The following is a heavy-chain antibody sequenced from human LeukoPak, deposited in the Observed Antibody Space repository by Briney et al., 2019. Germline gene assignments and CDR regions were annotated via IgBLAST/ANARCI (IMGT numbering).Heavy chain of an antibody. V-gene: IGHV1-2*02. CDR1: GYTFTGYY. J-gene: IGHJ5*02. CDR2: INPNSGGT. CDR3: AKVVWFGGENWFDP. D-gene: IGHD3-10*01. Sequence: GASVKVSCKASGYTFTGYYMHWVRQDPGQGLEWMGWINPNSGGTNYAQKFQGRVTMTRDTSISTAYMELSRLRSDDTAVYYCAKVVWFGGENWFDPWGQGTLVTVSS.